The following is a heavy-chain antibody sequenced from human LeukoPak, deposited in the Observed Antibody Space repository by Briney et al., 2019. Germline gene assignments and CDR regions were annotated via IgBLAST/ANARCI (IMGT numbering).Heavy chain of an antibody. D-gene: IGHD3-10*01. CDR2: IYYSGST. Sequence: SETLSLTCTVSGGSISSGDYYWSWLRQPPGKGLEWIGYIYYSGSTYYNPSLKSRVTISVDTSKNQFSLKLSSVTAADTAVYYCARGPRGYYGSGSFYFDYWGQGTLVTVSS. J-gene: IGHJ4*02. CDR1: GGSISSGDYY. CDR3: ARGPRGYYGSGSFYFDY. V-gene: IGHV4-30-4*01.